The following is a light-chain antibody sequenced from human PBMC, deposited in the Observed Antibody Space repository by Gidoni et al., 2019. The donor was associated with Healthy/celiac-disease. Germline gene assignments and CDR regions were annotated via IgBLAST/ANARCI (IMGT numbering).Light chain of an antibody. CDR2: DAS. CDR3: QQRSNWLT. V-gene: IGKV3-11*01. Sequence: EIVLTQSPATLSLSPGERATLSCRASQSVSSYLSWYQQKPGQAPMLLIYDASNRATGIPARFSGSSSGTDFTLTISSLEPEDFAVYYCQQRSNWLTFGGGTKVEIK. CDR1: QSVSSY. J-gene: IGKJ4*01.